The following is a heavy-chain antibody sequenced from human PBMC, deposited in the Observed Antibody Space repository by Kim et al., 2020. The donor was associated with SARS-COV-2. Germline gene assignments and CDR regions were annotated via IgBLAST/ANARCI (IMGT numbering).Heavy chain of an antibody. J-gene: IGHJ3*01. D-gene: IGHD3-10*01. Sequence: GGSLRLSCAASGFSFSFYGMHWVRQAPGKGLEWVAVIWYDGNNEYYGDSVKGRFTISRDNSKNTLFLQMNSLSAEDTAIYYCARDAAITMVEGSLDLWGQGTMVTVSS. CDR3: ARDAAITMVEGSLDL. CDR1: GFSFSFYG. CDR2: IWYDGNNE. V-gene: IGHV3-33*01.